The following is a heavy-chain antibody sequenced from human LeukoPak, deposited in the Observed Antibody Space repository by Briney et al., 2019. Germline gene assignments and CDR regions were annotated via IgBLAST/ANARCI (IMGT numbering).Heavy chain of an antibody. CDR2: FDPEDGET. Sequence: GASVKVSCKVSGYTLTELSMHWVRQAPGKGLEWMGGFDPEDGETTYAQKFQGRVTMAEDTSTDTAYKKLSSLRAEDSAVDCVFCVPWDRGTDAFDGWGQGTMVTVSS. D-gene: IGHD1-26*01. CDR3: FCVPWDRGTDAFDG. V-gene: IGHV1-24*01. CDR1: GYTLTELS. J-gene: IGHJ3*01.